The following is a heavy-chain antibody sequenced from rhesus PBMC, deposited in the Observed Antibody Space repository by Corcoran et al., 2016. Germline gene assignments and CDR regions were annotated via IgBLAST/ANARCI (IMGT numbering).Heavy chain of an antibody. J-gene: IGHJ6*01. CDR2: IYGRGGAT. D-gene: IGHD6-25*01. CDR1: GGSISSNY. V-gene: IGHV4-160*01. Sequence: QVQLQESGPGLVKPSETLSLTCAVSGGSISSNYWSWNRQPPGKGLEWIGRIYGRGGATDYNPALKSRVTISTDTPKNQFSLKLSSVTAADTAVYYCARTVLGYSGNHGLDSWGQGVVVTVSS. CDR3: ARTVLGYSGNHGLDS.